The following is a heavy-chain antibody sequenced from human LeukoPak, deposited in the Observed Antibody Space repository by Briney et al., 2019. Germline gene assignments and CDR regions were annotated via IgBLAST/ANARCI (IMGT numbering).Heavy chain of an antibody. CDR1: GYTFTSYY. D-gene: IGHD1-26*01. J-gene: IGHJ4*02. Sequence: ASVEVSCKASGYTFTSYYMHWARQAPGQGLEWMGIINPSGGSTSYAQKFQGRVTMTRDMSTSTVYMELSSLRSEDTAVYYCAKDTGEWEPFDYWGQGTLVTVSS. CDR2: INPSGGST. CDR3: AKDTGEWEPFDY. V-gene: IGHV1-46*01.